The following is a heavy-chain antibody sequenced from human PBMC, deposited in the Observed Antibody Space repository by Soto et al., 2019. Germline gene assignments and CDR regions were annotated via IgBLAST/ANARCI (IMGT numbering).Heavy chain of an antibody. CDR3: ARAGSSWAYYYYYGMDV. V-gene: IGHV4-39*01. CDR1: GGSISSSSYY. Sequence: PSETLSLTCTVSGGSISSSSYYWGWIRQPPGKGLEWIGSIYYSGSTYYNPSLKSRVTISVDTSKNQFSLKLSSVTAADTAVSYCARAGSSWAYYYYYGMDVWGQGTTVTVSS. CDR2: IYYSGST. J-gene: IGHJ6*02. D-gene: IGHD6-13*01.